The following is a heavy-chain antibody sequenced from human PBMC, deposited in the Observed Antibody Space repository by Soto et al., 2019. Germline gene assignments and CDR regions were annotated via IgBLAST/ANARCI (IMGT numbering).Heavy chain of an antibody. D-gene: IGHD3-22*01. CDR2: ISSSRSYI. CDR3: ARGTADYYDSSGYFEY. J-gene: IGHJ4*02. V-gene: IGHV3-21*06. CDR1: GFTFSSYS. Sequence: GGSLRLSCAASGFTFSSYSMNWVRQAPGKGLEWVSCISSSRSYIYYADSVKGRFSISRDNAKNSLYLQVNSLRAEDTAVYYCARGTADYYDSSGYFEYWGQGAQVTVSS.